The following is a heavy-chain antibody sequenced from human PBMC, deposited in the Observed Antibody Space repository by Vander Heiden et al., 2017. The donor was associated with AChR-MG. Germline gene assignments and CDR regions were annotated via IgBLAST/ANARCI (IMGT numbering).Heavy chain of an antibody. CDR1: GYTFTSYD. CDR3: ARRTVGYCSGGSLCRVFDY. J-gene: IGHJ4*02. CDR2: MNPNSGNT. Sequence: QVQLVQPGAEVKKPGASVKVSCKASGYTFTSYDINWVRQATGQGLEWMGWMNPNSGNTGYAQKFQGRVTMTRNTSISTAYMELSSLRSEDTAVYYCARRTVGYCSGGSLCRVFDYWGQGTLVTVSS. D-gene: IGHD2-15*01. V-gene: IGHV1-8*01.